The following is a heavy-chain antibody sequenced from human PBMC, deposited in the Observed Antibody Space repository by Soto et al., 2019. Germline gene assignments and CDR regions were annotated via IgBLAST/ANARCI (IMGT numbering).Heavy chain of an antibody. CDR2: ISWNSGSI. D-gene: IGHD3-9*01. J-gene: IGHJ6*03. V-gene: IGHV3-9*01. Sequence: GGSLRLSCAASGFTFDDYAMHWVRQAPGKGLEWVSGISWNSGSIGYADSVKGRFTISRDNAKNSLYLQMNSLRAEDTALYYCAKDRGGARYFDWFHPTLDYYYYYMDVWGKGTTVTVSS. CDR1: GFTFDDYA. CDR3: AKDRGGARYFDWFHPTLDYYYYYMDV.